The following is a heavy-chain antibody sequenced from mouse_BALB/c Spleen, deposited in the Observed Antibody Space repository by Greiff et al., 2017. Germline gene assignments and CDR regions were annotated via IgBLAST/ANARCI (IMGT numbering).Heavy chain of an antibody. Sequence: QVQLQQSGAELAKPGASVKMSCKASGYTFTSYWMHWVKQRPGQGLEWIGYINPSTGYTEYNQKFKDKATLTADKSSSTAYMQLSSLTSEDSAVYYCARGSYYGNYRGAMDYWGQGTSVTVSS. CDR2: INPSTGYT. D-gene: IGHD2-1*01. V-gene: IGHV1-7*01. CDR3: ARGSYYGNYRGAMDY. J-gene: IGHJ4*01. CDR1: GYTFTSYW.